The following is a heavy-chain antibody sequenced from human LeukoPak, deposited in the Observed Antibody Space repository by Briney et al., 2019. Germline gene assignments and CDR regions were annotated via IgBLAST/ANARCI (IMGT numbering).Heavy chain of an antibody. V-gene: IGHV1-69*05. Sequence: SVKVSCKASGVTFSSYAISWVRQAPGQGLEWMGGIIPIFGTPNSAQTFQGRVTFTTDDSTSTAYMELSSLRAEDTAVYYCARGGEVVPAAYYYYMDVWGKGTTVTVSS. CDR2: IIPIFGTP. J-gene: IGHJ6*03. D-gene: IGHD2-2*01. CDR3: ARGGEVVPAAYYYYMDV. CDR1: GVTFSSYA.